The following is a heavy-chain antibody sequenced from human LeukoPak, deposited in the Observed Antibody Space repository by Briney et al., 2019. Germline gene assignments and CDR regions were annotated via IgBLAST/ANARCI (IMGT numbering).Heavy chain of an antibody. J-gene: IGHJ4*02. CDR1: GGSISSYY. CDR2: IYYSGST. CDR3: ARVGSSSSFDY. Sequence: TPSETLSLTCTVSGGSISSYYWSWIRQPPGKGLEWIGYIYYSGSTNYNPSLKSRVTISVDTSKNQFSLKLSSVTAADTAVYYCARVGSSSSFDYWGQGTLVTVSS. V-gene: IGHV4-59*01. D-gene: IGHD6-6*01.